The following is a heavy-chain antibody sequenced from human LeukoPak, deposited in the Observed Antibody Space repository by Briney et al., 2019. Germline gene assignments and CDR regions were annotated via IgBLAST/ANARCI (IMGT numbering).Heavy chain of an antibody. D-gene: IGHD5-18*01. J-gene: IGHJ4*02. Sequence: GGSLRLSCTASGFTFGGYAMSWVRQAPGKGLEWVGFIRRISYGGTREYAASVKGRFTISRDDPKGIAYLQMNSLKTEDTAVYYCTRKYSDPFDYWGQGTLVTVSS. CDR2: IRRISYGGTR. V-gene: IGHV3-49*04. CDR3: TRKYSDPFDY. CDR1: GFTFGGYA.